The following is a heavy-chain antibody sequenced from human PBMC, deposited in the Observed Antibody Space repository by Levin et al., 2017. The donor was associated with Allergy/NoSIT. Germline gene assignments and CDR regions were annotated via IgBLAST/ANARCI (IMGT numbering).Heavy chain of an antibody. CDR3: ARDRGIHWFGEYYMDV. Sequence: NSGGSLRLSCAASGFTFSDDYMSWIRQAPGKGLEWVSYISSSSSYTKYADSVKGRFTISRDNAKNSLYLQMNSLRAEDTAVYYCARDRGIHWFGEYYMDVWGKGTTVTVSS. CDR1: GFTFSDDY. D-gene: IGHD3-10*01. CDR2: ISSSSSYT. J-gene: IGHJ6*03. V-gene: IGHV3-11*05.